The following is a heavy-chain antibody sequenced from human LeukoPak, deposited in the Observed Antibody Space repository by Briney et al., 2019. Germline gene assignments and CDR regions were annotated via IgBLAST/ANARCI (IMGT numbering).Heavy chain of an antibody. Sequence: GASVKVPFKASGYTFTRYGIRWVRPAPGQGLEWIGWISAYNGNTNYAKKLQGRVTMTTDTSTSTAYMEVRSLRSDDTAVYYCVRAPIVAAGSAHWYGGQGTLVTVSS. CDR2: ISAYNGNT. V-gene: IGHV1-18*01. J-gene: IGHJ4*02. CDR3: VRAPIVAAGSAHWY. CDR1: GYTFTRYG. D-gene: IGHD6-13*01.